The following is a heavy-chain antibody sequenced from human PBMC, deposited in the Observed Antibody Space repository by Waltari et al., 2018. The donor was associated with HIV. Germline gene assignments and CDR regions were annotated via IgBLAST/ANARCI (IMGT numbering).Heavy chain of an antibody. Sequence: EVQLVESGGGLVQPGGSLRLSCAASGFTFSRYWLSWVRQALGNGLEWVASIRQDGSGKYAVDCVRGRFTITDDNAKNSQFLQMNRLSAEDTAVYYLARDTWAGWLDIWGQGTLVTVSS. D-gene: IGHD3-9*01. J-gene: IGHJ3*02. V-gene: IGHV3-7*01. CDR2: IRQDGSGK. CDR1: GFTFSRYW. CDR3: ARDTWAGWLDI.